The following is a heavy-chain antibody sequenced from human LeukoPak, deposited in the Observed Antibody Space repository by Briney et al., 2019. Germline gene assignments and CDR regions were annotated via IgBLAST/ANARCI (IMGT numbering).Heavy chain of an antibody. CDR2: INSDGSST. V-gene: IGHV3-74*01. CDR3: ARTADDGSSWYTDFDY. Sequence: PGRSLRLSCAASGFTFSSYGMHWVRQAPGKGLVWVSRINSDGSSTSYADSVKGRFTISRDNAKNTLYLQMNSLRAGDTAVYYCARTADDGSSWYTDFDYRGQGTLVTVSS. J-gene: IGHJ4*02. D-gene: IGHD6-13*01. CDR1: GFTFSSYG.